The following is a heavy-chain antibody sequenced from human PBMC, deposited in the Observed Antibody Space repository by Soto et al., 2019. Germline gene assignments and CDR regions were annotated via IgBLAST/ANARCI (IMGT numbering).Heavy chain of an antibody. D-gene: IGHD1-7*01. CDR2: ISNDGNNK. Sequence: GGSLRLSCAASGFTFSINDMHWVRQAPGRGLEWVAVISNDGNNKYYADSVKGRFTLSRDNSKNMVYLQMDSLRVEDTAVYYCAKDHQTYNWDYLFDSWGPGTLVTVSS. CDR1: GFTFSIND. CDR3: AKDHQTYNWDYLFDS. J-gene: IGHJ4*02. V-gene: IGHV3-30*18.